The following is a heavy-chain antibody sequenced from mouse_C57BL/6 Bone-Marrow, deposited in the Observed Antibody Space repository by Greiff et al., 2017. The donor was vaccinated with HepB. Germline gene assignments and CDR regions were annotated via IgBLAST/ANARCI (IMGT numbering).Heavy chain of an antibody. CDR1: GYAFTNYL. CDR2: INPGSGGT. D-gene: IGHD1-1*01. Sequence: QVQLQQSGAELVRPGPSVKVSCKASGYAFTNYLIEWVKQRPGQGLEWIGVINPGSGGTNYNGKFKGKATLTADKSSSTAYMQLSSLTSEDSAVYSCARSGSSYRFAYWGQGTRVTVSA. CDR3: ARSGSSYRFAY. V-gene: IGHV1-54*01. J-gene: IGHJ3*01.